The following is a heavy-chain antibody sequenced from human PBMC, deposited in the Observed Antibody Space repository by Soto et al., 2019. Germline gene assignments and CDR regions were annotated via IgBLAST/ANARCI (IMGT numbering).Heavy chain of an antibody. J-gene: IGHJ5*02. CDR2: IFHGGST. D-gene: IGHD2-2*01. CDR3: ARGRVVVPAAVMFNCLDP. V-gene: IGHV4-30-2*06. Sequence: PSETLSLTCSVSGGSINSDDSFWGWVRQSPGKGLEWIGYIFHGGSTYYNPSLRSRVTISVDRSRTQFSLKMSSVTAADTAVYYCARGRVVVPAAVMFNCLDPWGQGALVTVSS. CDR1: GGSINSDDSF.